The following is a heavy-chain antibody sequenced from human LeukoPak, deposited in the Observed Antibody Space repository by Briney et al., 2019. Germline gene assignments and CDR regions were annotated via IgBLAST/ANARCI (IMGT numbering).Heavy chain of an antibody. Sequence: GRGKQLCVTRINSVGTTTSYAHSLTGRFTISIHNAKNTLYLQMNSLRAEDTAVYYCARDRGSSCLDVWGNGTTVTVSS. J-gene: IGHJ6*04. CDR2: INSVGTTT. CDR3: ARDRGSSCLDV. D-gene: IGHD6-13*01. V-gene: IGHV3-74*01.